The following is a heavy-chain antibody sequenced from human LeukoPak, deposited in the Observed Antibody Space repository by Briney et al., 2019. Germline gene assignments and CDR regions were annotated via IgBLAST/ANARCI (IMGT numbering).Heavy chain of an antibody. V-gene: IGHV1-18*01. CDR1: GYTFTSHG. Sequence: ASVKVSCKASGYTFTSHGISWVRQAPGQGLEWMGWISGYNGNTNYAQKLQGRVTMTTDTSTSTAYMELRSLRSDDTAVYYCARDLKRGYSSGRYSWGTGSSNDYWGQGTLVTVSS. D-gene: IGHD6-19*01. CDR3: ARDLKRGYSSGRYSWGTGSSNDY. CDR2: ISGYNGNT. J-gene: IGHJ4*02.